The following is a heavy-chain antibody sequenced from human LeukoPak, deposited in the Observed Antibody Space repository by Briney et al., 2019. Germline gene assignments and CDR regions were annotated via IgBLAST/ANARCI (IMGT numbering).Heavy chain of an antibody. CDR2: IYPGDSDT. D-gene: IGHD1-7*01. V-gene: IGHV5-51*01. Sequence: GESLKISCKGSGYRFTDYWIGWVRQMPGKGLEWMGIIYPGDSDTRDSPSFQGQVTISADKSINTALLQWSSLKASDTAMYYCARGAAGTTPDYYYFGLDVWGQGTTVRVSS. CDR3: ARGAAGTTPDYYYFGLDV. CDR1: GYRFTDYW. J-gene: IGHJ6*02.